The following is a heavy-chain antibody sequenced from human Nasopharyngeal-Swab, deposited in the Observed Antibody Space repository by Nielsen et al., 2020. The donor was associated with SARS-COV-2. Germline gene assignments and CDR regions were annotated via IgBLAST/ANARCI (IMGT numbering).Heavy chain of an antibody. V-gene: IGHV5-51*01. CDR1: GYSFTSYW. D-gene: IGHD5-24*01. CDR2: IYPGDSDT. CDR3: ARQPGLMAGPFDY. Sequence: KVSCKGSGYSFTSYWICWVRQMPGKGLEWMGIIYPGDSDTRYSPSFQGQVTISADKSISTAYLQWSSLKASDTARYYCARQPGLMAGPFDYWGQGTLVTVSS. J-gene: IGHJ4*02.